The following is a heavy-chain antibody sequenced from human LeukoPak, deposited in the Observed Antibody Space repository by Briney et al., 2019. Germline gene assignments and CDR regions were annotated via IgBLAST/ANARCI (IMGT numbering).Heavy chain of an antibody. CDR2: IWYDGSNK. CDR1: GFTFTGYG. CDR3: ARDWGMTTVMNFDY. D-gene: IGHD4-11*01. Sequence: PGRSLRLSCTASGFTFTGYGMHWVRQAPGKGLEWVAVIWYDGSNKYYADSVKGRFTISRDNAKNSLYLQMNSLRAEDTAVYYCARDWGMTTVMNFDYWGQGTLVTVSS. V-gene: IGHV3-33*01. J-gene: IGHJ4*02.